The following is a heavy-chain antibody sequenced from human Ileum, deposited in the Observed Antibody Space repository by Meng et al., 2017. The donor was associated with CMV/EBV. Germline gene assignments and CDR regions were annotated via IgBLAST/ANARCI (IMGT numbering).Heavy chain of an antibody. Sequence: QGQLKAWGAGLLKPAETLSLTCAVYGGFFSSYYWSWIRQPPGKGLEWIGEINHSGSTNYNPSLKSRVTISVDTSKNQFSLKLSSVTAADTAVYYCARGRRDGYNNPPLDYWGQGTLDTVSS. CDR1: GGFFSSYY. J-gene: IGHJ4*02. V-gene: IGHV4-34*01. CDR2: INHSGST. D-gene: IGHD5-24*01. CDR3: ARGRRDGYNNPPLDY.